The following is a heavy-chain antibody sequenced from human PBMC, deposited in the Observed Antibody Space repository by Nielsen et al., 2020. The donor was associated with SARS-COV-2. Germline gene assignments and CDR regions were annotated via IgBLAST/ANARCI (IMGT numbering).Heavy chain of an antibody. CDR3: ARGGRITFGGADDAFDI. CDR2: IYQSGRT. D-gene: IGHD3-16*01. CDR1: GGSISSGGYS. J-gene: IGHJ3*02. Sequence: SETLSLTCAVSGGSISSGGYSWSWIQQPPGKGLEWIGYIYQSGRTYYNPSLKSRVTISVDRSKNQFSLKLSSVTAADTAVYYCARGGRITFGGADDAFDIWGQGTMVTVSS. V-gene: IGHV4-30-2*01.